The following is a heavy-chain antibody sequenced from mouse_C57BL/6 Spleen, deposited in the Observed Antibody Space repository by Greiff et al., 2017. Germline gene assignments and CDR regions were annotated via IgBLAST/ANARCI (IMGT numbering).Heavy chain of an antibody. Sequence: EVQLQPSGPELVKPGASVKMSCKASGYTFTDYNMHWVKQSHGKSLEWIGYINPNNGGTSYNQKFKGKATLTVNKSSSTAYMELRSLTSEDSAVYYCARVDYYGTNFDYWGQGTTLTVSS. CDR3: ARVDYYGTNFDY. V-gene: IGHV1-22*01. D-gene: IGHD1-1*01. CDR1: GYTFTDYN. CDR2: INPNNGGT. J-gene: IGHJ2*01.